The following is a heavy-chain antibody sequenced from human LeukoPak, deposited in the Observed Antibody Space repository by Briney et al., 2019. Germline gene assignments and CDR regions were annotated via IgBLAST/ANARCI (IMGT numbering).Heavy chain of an antibody. CDR1: GGSISSSSYY. V-gene: IGHV4-39*02. CDR2: IYYSGST. D-gene: IGHD3-22*01. Sequence: SETLSLTCTVSGGSISSSSYYWGWLRQPPGKGLEWIGSIYYSGSTYYNPSLKSRVTISVDTSKNQFSLKLSSVTAADTAVYYCARDMIVVVISLYNWFDPWGQGTLVTVSS. CDR3: ARDMIVVVISLYNWFDP. J-gene: IGHJ5*02.